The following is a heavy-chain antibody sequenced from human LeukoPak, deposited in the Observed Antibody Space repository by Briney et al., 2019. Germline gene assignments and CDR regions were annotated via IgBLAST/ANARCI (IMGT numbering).Heavy chain of an antibody. J-gene: IGHJ4*02. V-gene: IGHV3-21*01. CDR2: ISSSSYI. Sequence: GGSLRLSCAASGFTFSSYSMNWVRQAPGKGLEWVSSISSSSYIYYADSVKGRFTISRDNAKNSLYLQMNSLRAEDTAVYYCARESEQWLGSFDYWGQGTLVTVSS. CDR3: ARESEQWLGSFDY. D-gene: IGHD6-19*01. CDR1: GFTFSSYS.